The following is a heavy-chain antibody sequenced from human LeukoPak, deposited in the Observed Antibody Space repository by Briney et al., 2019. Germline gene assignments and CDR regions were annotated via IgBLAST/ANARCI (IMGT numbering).Heavy chain of an antibody. CDR2: IYHSGST. V-gene: IGHV4-30-2*01. J-gene: IGHJ4*02. CDR3: ARVADYYDSSPFDY. Sequence: PSETLSLTCAVSGGPISSGGYSWSWIRQPPGKGLEWIGYIYHSGSTYYNPSLKSRVTISVDRSKNQFSLKLSSVTAADTAVYYCARVADYYDSSPFDYWGQGTLVTVSS. CDR1: GGPISSGGYS. D-gene: IGHD3-22*01.